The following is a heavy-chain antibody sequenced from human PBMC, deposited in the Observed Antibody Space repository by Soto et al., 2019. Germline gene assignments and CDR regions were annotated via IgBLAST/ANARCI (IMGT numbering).Heavy chain of an antibody. V-gene: IGHV3-21*01. CDR2: ISSSSSYI. CDR3: ARELRGYSSSSVGNWFDP. Sequence: PGGSLRLSCAASGFTFSSYSMNWVRQAPGKGLEWVSSISSSSSYIYYADSVKGRFTISRDNAKNSLYLQMNSLRAEDTAVYYCARELRGYSSSSVGNWFDPWGQGTLVTVSS. J-gene: IGHJ5*02. D-gene: IGHD6-6*01. CDR1: GFTFSSYS.